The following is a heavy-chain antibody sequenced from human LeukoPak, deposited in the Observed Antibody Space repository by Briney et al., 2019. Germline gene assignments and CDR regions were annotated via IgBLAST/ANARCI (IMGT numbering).Heavy chain of an antibody. CDR3: ARGGSDYYDSNGYSTDY. CDR2: IYHSGRS. CDR1: GYFISSGYY. D-gene: IGHD3-22*01. V-gene: IGHV4-38-2*01. J-gene: IGHJ4*02. Sequence: SETLSLTCAVSGYFISSGYYWGWTRQPPGKGLEWIGSIYHSGRSYYNPSLKSRVTISVDTSKNQFSLKLSSVTAADTAVHYCARGGSDYYDSNGYSTDYWGQGILVTVSS.